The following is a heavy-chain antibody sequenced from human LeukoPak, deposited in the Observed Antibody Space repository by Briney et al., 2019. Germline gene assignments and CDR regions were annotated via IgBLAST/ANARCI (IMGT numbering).Heavy chain of an antibody. J-gene: IGHJ4*02. CDR2: ISWNSGST. CDR1: GFTFDDYA. CDR3: AKDIRSMVRAPTDY. V-gene: IGHV3-9*01. Sequence: GGSLRLSCAASGFTFDDYAMHWVRQAPGKGLEWVAGISWNSGSTGYADSVKGRFTISRDNAKNSPYLQMNSRRAEDTALYYCAKDIRSMVRAPTDYWGQGTLVTVSS. D-gene: IGHD3-10*01.